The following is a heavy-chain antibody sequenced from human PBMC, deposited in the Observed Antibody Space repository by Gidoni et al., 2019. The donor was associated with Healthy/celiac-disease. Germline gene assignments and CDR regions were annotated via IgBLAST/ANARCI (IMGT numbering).Heavy chain of an antibody. Sequence: QVQLQQWGAGLLKPSETLSLTCAVYGGSFRGYYWSWIRQPPGKGLEWIGEINHSGSTNYNPSLKSRVTISVDTSKNQFSLKLSSVTAADTAVYYCARVRWHSSGYYYRRDAFDIWGQGTMVTVSS. D-gene: IGHD3-22*01. V-gene: IGHV4-34*01. J-gene: IGHJ3*02. CDR1: GGSFRGYY. CDR2: INHSGST. CDR3: ARVRWHSSGYYYRRDAFDI.